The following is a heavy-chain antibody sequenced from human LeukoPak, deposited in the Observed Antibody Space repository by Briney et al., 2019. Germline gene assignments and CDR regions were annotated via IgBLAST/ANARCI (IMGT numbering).Heavy chain of an antibody. CDR2: IYYSGST. CDR1: GGSISSYY. CDR3: ARGNTGMADFDY. D-gene: IGHD5-18*01. Sequence: SETLSLTCTVSGGSISSYYWSLIRQPPGKGLEWIGYIYYSGSTNYNPSLKSRVTISVDTSKNQFSLKLSSVTAADTAVYYCARGNTGMADFDYWGQGTLVTVSS. J-gene: IGHJ4*02. V-gene: IGHV4-59*01.